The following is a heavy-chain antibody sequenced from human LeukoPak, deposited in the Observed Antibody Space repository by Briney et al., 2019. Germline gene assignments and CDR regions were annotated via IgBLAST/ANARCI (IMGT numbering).Heavy chain of an antibody. D-gene: IGHD3-22*01. CDR2: ISWNRGSI. CDR1: GFTFDDCA. Sequence: PGGSLRLSCAASGFTFDDCAMHWVRQAPGKGLEWVSGISWNRGSIGYADSVKGRFTISRDNAKNSLYLQMNSLRAEDTALYYCAKGVPYDSKGWFDPWGQGTLVTVSS. J-gene: IGHJ5*02. V-gene: IGHV3-9*01. CDR3: AKGVPYDSKGWFDP.